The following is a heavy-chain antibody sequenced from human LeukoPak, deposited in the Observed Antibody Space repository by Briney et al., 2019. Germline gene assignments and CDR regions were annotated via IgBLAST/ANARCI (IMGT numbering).Heavy chain of an antibody. V-gene: IGHV3-33*01. CDR3: ARGGWAAGGYFDY. D-gene: IGHD1-26*01. CDR1: GFTFSSYG. J-gene: IGHJ4*02. Sequence: GGSLRLSCAASGFTFSSYGMHWVRQAPGKGLEWVAVIWYDGSNKYYADSVKGQFTISRDNSKNTLYLQMNSLRAEDTAVYYCARGGWAAGGYFDYWGQGTLVTVSS. CDR2: IWYDGSNK.